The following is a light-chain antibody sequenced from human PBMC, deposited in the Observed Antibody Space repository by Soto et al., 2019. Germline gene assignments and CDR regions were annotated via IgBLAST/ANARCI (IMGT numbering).Light chain of an antibody. CDR3: AAWDGSLNGWV. Sequence: QTVVTQPPSASGTPGQRVTISCSGSSSNIRSNTVNWFHQLPGTAPKLLIYSNNQRPSGVPDRFSGSKSGTSASLAISGLQSEDEADYYCAAWDGSLNGWVFGGGTKVTVL. CDR1: SSNIRSNT. CDR2: SNN. V-gene: IGLV1-44*01. J-gene: IGLJ3*02.